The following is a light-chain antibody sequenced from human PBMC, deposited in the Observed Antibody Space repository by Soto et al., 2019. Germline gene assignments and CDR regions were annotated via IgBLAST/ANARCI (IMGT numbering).Light chain of an antibody. CDR3: QHYGSSRLT. V-gene: IGKV3D-20*01. J-gene: IGKJ4*01. Sequence: EIVLTQSPATLSLSPGERATLSCGASQSVSSSHLAWYQQKPGLAPRLLIYDVSSRATGIPDMFSGSGSGTDFTLTISRLEPEDFAFYYCQHYGSSRLTFGGGTKVDIK. CDR1: QSVSSSH. CDR2: DVS.